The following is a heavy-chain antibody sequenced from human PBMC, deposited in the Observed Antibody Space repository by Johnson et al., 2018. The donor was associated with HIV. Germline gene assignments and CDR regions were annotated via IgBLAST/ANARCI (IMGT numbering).Heavy chain of an antibody. CDR2: IRNKANTYAT. V-gene: IGHV3-73*01. Sequence: EVQLVESGGDLVQPGGSLKLSCAASGFTFSASAMHWVRQASGKGLEWVGRIRNKANTYATAYAASVKGRFAISRDDSTNTAYLQMNSLTTEDTAVYYCTRATCTDCYSSDAFDIWGQGTMVTVSS. D-gene: IGHD2-15*01. J-gene: IGHJ3*02. CDR3: TRATCTDCYSSDAFDI. CDR1: GFTFSASA.